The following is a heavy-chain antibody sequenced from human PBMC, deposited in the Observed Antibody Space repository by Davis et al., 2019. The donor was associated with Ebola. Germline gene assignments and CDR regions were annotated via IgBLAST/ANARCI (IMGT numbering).Heavy chain of an antibody. CDR2: INPSGGST. J-gene: IGHJ6*04. Sequence: AASVKVSCKASGYTFTSYYMHWVRQAPGQGLEWMGIINPSGGSTSYAQKFQGRVTMTRNTSISTAYMELSSLRSEDTAVYYCATPGAQLLLGTHYYYDMDVWGKGTTVTVSS. V-gene: IGHV1-46*01. CDR3: ATPGAQLLLGTHYYYDMDV. D-gene: IGHD2-2*01. CDR1: GYTFTSYY.